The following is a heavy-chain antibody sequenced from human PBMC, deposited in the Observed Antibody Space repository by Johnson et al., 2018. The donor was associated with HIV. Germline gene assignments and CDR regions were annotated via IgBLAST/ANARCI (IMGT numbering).Heavy chain of an antibody. CDR2: ISKDGANN. V-gene: IGHV3-30*04. D-gene: IGHD2-21*01. Sequence: QVQLVESGGGVVQPGKSLRLSCAASGFIFSNYPMHWVRQAPGKGLEWVAVISKDGANNYHADSVKGRFTISRDNSKNTLYLQMNSLRAEDTAVYYCAREIAPYCGGDCSQSAFDIWGQGTMVTVSS. J-gene: IGHJ3*02. CDR3: AREIAPYCGGDCSQSAFDI. CDR1: GFIFSNYP.